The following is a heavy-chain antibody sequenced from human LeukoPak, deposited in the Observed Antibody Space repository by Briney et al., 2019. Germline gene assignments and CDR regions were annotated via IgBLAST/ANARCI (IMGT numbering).Heavy chain of an antibody. CDR2: ISSSGSTI. Sequence: KPGGSLRLSCAASGFTFSDYYMSWIRQAPGKGLEWVSYISSSGSTIYYADSVKGRFTVSRDNAKNSLYLQMNSLRAEDTAVYYCAKVGTITGYCSSTSCLNWFDPWGQGTLVTVSS. V-gene: IGHV3-11*01. CDR1: GFTFSDYY. J-gene: IGHJ5*02. D-gene: IGHD2-2*01. CDR3: AKVGTITGYCSSTSCLNWFDP.